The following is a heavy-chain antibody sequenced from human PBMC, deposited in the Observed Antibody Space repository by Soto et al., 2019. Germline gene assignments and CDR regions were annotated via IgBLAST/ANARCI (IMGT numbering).Heavy chain of an antibody. CDR3: ARSPSPIRGMDV. Sequence: PSETLSLTCTVSGGSISSYYWSWIRQPPGKGLEWIGYIYYSGSTNYNPSLKSRVTISVDTSKNQFSLKLSSVTAADTAVYYCARSPSPIRGMDVWGQGTTVTVSS. J-gene: IGHJ6*02. V-gene: IGHV4-59*01. CDR2: IYYSGST. CDR1: GGSISSYY.